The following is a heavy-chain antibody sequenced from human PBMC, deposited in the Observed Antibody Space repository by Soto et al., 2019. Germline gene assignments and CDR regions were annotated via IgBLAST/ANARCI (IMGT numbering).Heavy chain of an antibody. D-gene: IGHD2-2*01. CDR2: IYYSGST. V-gene: IGHV4-59*01. J-gene: IGHJ6*02. CDR3: ARGKGYCSSTSCRYYYYGMDV. CDR1: GGSISSYY. Sequence: QVQLQESGPGLVKPSETLSLTCTVSGGSISSYYWSWIRQPPGKGLEWIGYIYYSGSTNYNPSLKSRVPISVDTSKNQFSLKLSSVTAADTAVYYCARGKGYCSSTSCRYYYYGMDVWGQGTTVTVSS.